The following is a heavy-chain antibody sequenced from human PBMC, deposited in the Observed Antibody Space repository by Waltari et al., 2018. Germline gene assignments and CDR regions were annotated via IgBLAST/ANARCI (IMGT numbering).Heavy chain of an antibody. Sequence: EVXLVXSGGGLVQPGGSXRLHCAAYGFPFSSYSMNWVRQVPGKGXEWVSXISSSXSTIYXADSVKGRFTXSRDNANNSLYLQMNSLXAEDTAVYXCARDXGWYGDYEGLDXWGQGTLVIVYS. J-gene: IGHJ4*02. CDR3: ARDXGWYGDYEGLDX. CDR2: ISSSXSTI. CDR1: GFPFSSYS. D-gene: IGHD4-17*01. V-gene: IGHV3-48*01.